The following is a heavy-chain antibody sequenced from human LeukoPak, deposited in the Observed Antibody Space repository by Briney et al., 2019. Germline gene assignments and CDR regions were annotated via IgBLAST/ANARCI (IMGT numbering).Heavy chain of an antibody. V-gene: IGHV3-64*01. J-gene: IGHJ4*02. CDR1: GFTFSSYA. D-gene: IGHD2-15*01. CDR2: ISSNGGST. Sequence: GGTLRLSCAASGFTFSSYAMHWVRQAPGKGLEYVSAISSNGGSTYYANSVKGRFTISRDNSKNTLYLQMGSLRAEDMAVYYCARRGGYCSGGSCYDFDYWGQGTLVTVSS. CDR3: ARRGGYCSGGSCYDFDY.